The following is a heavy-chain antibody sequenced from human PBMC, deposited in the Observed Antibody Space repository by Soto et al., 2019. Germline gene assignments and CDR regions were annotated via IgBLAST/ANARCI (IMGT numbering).Heavy chain of an antibody. CDR1: GFTFSSYG. CDR2: ISYDGSNK. J-gene: IGHJ6*02. V-gene: IGHV3-30*03. Sequence: QVQLVESGGGVVQPGRSLRLSCAASGFTFSSYGMHWVRQAPGKGLEWVAVISYDGSNKYYADSVKGRFTISRDNSKNSLYLQMNSLRAEDTAVYYCARIPQGYYYYYGMDVWGQGTTVTVSS. CDR3: ARIPQGYYYYYGMDV.